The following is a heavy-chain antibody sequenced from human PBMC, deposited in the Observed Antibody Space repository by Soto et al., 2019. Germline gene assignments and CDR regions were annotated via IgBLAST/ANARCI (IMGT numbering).Heavy chain of an antibody. CDR1: GFSLSTRDVG. V-gene: IGHV2-5*02. D-gene: IGHD2-2*01. J-gene: IGHJ4*02. CDR3: AHCRGGVASF. CDR2: VYWDDSK. Sequence: QITLNESGPTLVKPTQTLTLTCTFSGFSLSTRDVGVGWILQPPGAALEWLGVVYWDDSKTYSPALESRLTITKAPTKNQLVLRLTKRAPVDTATYYCAHCRGGVASFWGQGTLVTVSS.